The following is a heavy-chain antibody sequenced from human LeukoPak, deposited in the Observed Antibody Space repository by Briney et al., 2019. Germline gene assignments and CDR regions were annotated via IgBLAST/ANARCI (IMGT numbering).Heavy chain of an antibody. Sequence: SETLSLTCTVSGGSISSYYWSWIRQPAGKGLEWIGRIYTSGSTNYNPSLKSRVTMSVDTSKNQFSLKLSSVTAADTAVYYCARDSATSGWYNPYYYYYGMDVWGQGTTVTVSS. CDR1: GGSISSYY. V-gene: IGHV4-4*07. CDR2: IYTSGST. D-gene: IGHD6-19*01. J-gene: IGHJ6*02. CDR3: ARDSATSGWYNPYYYYYGMDV.